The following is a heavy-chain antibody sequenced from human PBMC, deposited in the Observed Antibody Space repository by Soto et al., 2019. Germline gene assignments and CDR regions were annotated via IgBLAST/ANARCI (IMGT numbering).Heavy chain of an antibody. Sequence: ASVKVSCKASGYTFTSYGISWVRQAPGQGLEWMGGIIPIFGTANYAQKFQGRVTITADESTSTAYMELSSLRSEDTAVYYCARVSYDSSGYQADYWGQGTLVTVSS. CDR1: GYTFTSYG. CDR2: IIPIFGTA. CDR3: ARVSYDSSGYQADY. D-gene: IGHD3-22*01. J-gene: IGHJ4*02. V-gene: IGHV1-69*13.